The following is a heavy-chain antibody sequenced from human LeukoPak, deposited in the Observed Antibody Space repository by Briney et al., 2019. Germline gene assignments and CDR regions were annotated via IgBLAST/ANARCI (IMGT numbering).Heavy chain of an antibody. V-gene: IGHV1-46*01. CDR2: INPSGGST. Sequence: ASVKVSCKASRYTFTNYYMHWVRQAPGQGLEWLGIINPSGGSTSYAQKFQGRVTMTGDTSTSTVYMELSSLRSEDTAVYFCARARTKTSSGWYYWGQGTLVTVSS. CDR1: RYTFTNYY. J-gene: IGHJ4*02. CDR3: ARARTKTSSGWYY. D-gene: IGHD6-19*01.